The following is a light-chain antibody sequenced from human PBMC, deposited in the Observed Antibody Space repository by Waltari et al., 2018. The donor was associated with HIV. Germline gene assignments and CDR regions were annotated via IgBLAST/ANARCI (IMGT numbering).Light chain of an antibody. Sequence: QSVLTQPHSVSAAPGQKVTISCPGSSTNIGNDFVSWYQQIPGAAPKPLMYYNYMRPSGIPDRLSGSRSGTSATLGITGLQTGDEAVYYCGTWDRGLGAAVFGGGTKLTVL. CDR2: YNY. J-gene: IGLJ3*02. CDR1: STNIGNDF. CDR3: GTWDRGLGAAV. V-gene: IGLV1-51*01.